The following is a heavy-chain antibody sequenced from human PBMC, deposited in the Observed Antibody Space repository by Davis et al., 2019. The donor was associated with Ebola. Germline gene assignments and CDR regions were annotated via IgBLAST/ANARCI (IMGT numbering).Heavy chain of an antibody. J-gene: IGHJ6*04. V-gene: IGHV3-23*01. Sequence: GGSLRLSCAASGFTFSSFAMTWARQAPGKGLEWVSSIGNTEGTTFYADSVKGRFTISRDNSKNTLYLQMNSLRAEDTAVYYCAKDGYSYDGSAYYYYHMDVWGKGTTVTVSS. CDR2: IGNTEGTT. CDR1: GFTFSSFA. CDR3: AKDGYSYDGSAYYYYHMDV. D-gene: IGHD3-22*01.